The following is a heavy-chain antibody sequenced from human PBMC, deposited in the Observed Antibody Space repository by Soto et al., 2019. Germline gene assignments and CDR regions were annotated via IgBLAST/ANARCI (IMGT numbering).Heavy chain of an antibody. CDR3: ARLQFYDFWSGPVPLDV. Sequence: PSETLSLTCTASGGSVSSGSHQWSWIRQSPGKGLEWIGYIYYTGSTNYNPSLKSRGTISVDTSKNQFSLKLTSVTAADTALYFCARLQFYDFWSGPVPLDVWGQGTTVTVSS. D-gene: IGHD3-3*01. V-gene: IGHV4-61*01. CDR1: GGSVSSGSHQ. J-gene: IGHJ6*02. CDR2: IYYTGST.